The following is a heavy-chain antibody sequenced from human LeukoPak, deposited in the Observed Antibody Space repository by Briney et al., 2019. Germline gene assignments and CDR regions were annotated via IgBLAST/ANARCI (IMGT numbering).Heavy chain of an antibody. CDR3: ARDPPREYASYYFDY. CDR2: IYSGGST. J-gene: IGHJ4*02. V-gene: IGHV3-66*01. CDR1: GFTVSSNY. Sequence: GGSLRPSCAASGFTVSSNYMSWVRQAPGNGLEWVSVIYSGGSTFYADSVKGRFTISRDNSKNTLYLQMNSLRAEDTAVYYCARDPPREYASYYFDYWGQGTLVTVSS.